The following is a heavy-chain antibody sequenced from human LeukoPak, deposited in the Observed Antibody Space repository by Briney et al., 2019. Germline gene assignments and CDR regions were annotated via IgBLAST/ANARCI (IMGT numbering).Heavy chain of an antibody. V-gene: IGHV4-31*03. D-gene: IGHD5-24*01. CDR1: GGSISSGGYY. Sequence: SQTLSLTCTVSGGSISSGGYYWSWIRQHPGKGLEWIGYIYYSGSTYYSPSLKSRVTISVDTSKNQFSLKLSSVTAADTAVYYCARLDGYRYYFDYWGQGTLVTVSS. CDR2: IYYSGST. CDR3: ARLDGYRYYFDY. J-gene: IGHJ4*02.